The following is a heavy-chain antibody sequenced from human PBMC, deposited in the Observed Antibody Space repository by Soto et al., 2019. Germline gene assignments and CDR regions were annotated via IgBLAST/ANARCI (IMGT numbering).Heavy chain of an antibody. D-gene: IGHD2-21*02. V-gene: IGHV1-69*01. J-gene: IGHJ4*02. CDR1: GGTFSSYA. Sequence: QVQLVQSGAEVKKPGSSVKVSCKASGGTFSSYAISWLRQAPGQGPKWMGGIITIFGTTNYAQKFQGRVTITADESTKTTYMELNSLRSEDTAVYYCARGGVVTGTFEDWGQGTLVTVSS. CDR3: ARGGVVTGTFED. CDR2: IITIFGTT.